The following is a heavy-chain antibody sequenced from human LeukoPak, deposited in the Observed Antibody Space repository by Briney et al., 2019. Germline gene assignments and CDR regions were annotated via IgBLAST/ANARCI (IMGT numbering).Heavy chain of an antibody. CDR1: GFTFSSHR. V-gene: IGHV3-7*01. CDR3: ARDSTGWQADSFDI. D-gene: IGHD2-8*02. J-gene: IGHJ3*02. Sequence: GGSLRLSCVASGFTFSSHRMSWVRKAPGKGLEWVADIKQDGSGQYYVDSVRGRFTISRDNGKNSLYLQMNSLRVEDTAVYFCARDSTGWQADSFDIWGQGTMVTVSS. CDR2: IKQDGSGQ.